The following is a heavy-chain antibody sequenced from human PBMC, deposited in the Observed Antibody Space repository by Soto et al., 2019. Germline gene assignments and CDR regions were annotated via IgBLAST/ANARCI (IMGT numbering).Heavy chain of an antibody. CDR2: IHLGGSDA. Sequence: PGESLKISCQASGYRSANFWIGWVRQTPGEGLEWMGLIHLGGSDARYPPSFQGQVTISAARSINTAYLQWSGLRASDSAIYYCAIATHGTSYFDYLGQGTLVTVSS. CDR3: AIATHGTSYFDY. V-gene: IGHV5-51*01. CDR1: GYRSANFW. J-gene: IGHJ4*02. D-gene: IGHD2-8*01.